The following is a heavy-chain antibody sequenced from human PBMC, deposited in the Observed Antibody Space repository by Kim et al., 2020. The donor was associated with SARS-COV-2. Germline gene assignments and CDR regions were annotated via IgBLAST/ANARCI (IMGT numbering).Heavy chain of an antibody. D-gene: IGHD2-2*01. V-gene: IGHV4-31*03. Sequence: SETLSLTCSVSGGSIRSGGKFWTWIRQHPAKGLESIGYIYYSGNSHYSPSLRSRVSISLQTSENQFSLELTSVTAADTAVYYCARGQPLYYWGQGFLGTV. CDR2: IYYSGNS. J-gene: IGHJ4*02. CDR1: GGSIRSGGKF. CDR3: ARGQPLYY.